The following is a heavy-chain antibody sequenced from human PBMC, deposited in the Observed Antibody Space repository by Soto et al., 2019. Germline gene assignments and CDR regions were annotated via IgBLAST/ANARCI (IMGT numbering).Heavy chain of an antibody. CDR3: ARGRYGDY. CDR1: GYTFTSYG. V-gene: IGHV1-18*01. J-gene: IGHJ4*02. Sequence: QVHVVQSGAEVKKPGASVKVSCKASGYTFTSYGITWVRQAPGQGLEWMGWISAHNGNTDYAQKLQGRVIVTRDTSTSPAYMELRSLRSDDTAVYYCARGRYGDYWGQGALVTVSS. CDR2: ISAHNGNT. D-gene: IGHD1-1*01.